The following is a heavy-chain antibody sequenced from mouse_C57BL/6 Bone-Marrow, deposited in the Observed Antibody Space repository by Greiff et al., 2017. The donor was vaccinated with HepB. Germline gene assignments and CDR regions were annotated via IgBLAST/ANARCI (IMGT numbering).Heavy chain of an antibody. V-gene: IGHV1-82*01. D-gene: IGHD2-1*01. J-gene: IGHJ2*01. CDR3: VYGNFDY. Sequence: VQLQQSGPELVKPGASVKISCKASGYAFSSSWMNWVKQRPGKGLKWIGRIYPGDGDTNYNGKFKGKATLTADKSSSTAYMQLSSLTSEDSAVYFCVYGNFDYWGQGTTLTVSS. CDR2: IYPGDGDT. CDR1: GYAFSSSW.